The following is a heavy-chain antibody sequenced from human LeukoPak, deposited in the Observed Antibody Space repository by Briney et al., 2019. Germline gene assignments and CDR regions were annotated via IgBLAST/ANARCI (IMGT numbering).Heavy chain of an antibody. D-gene: IGHD6-13*01. J-gene: IGHJ6*03. V-gene: IGHV1-2*06. CDR1: GYIFTDYY. CDR2: INPNSGGT. CDR3: ARVAAAGTSYYYYYMDV. Sequence: ASVKVSCKASGYIFTDYYMHWVRQAPGQELGWMGRINPNSGGTNYAQKFQGRVTMTRDTSISTAYMELSRLRSDDTAVYYCARVAAAGTSYYYYYMDVWGKGTTVTVSS.